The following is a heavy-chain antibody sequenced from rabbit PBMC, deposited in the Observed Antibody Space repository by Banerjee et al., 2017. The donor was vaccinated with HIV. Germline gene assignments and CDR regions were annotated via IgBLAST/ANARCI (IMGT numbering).Heavy chain of an antibody. CDR3: ARGTSSIDNSFNL. J-gene: IGHJ4*01. CDR2: IDTGSRGYT. Sequence: QQQLEESGGGLVKPGGTLTLTCKASGIDFSSYYYMCWVRQAPGKGLEWIACIDTGSRGYTWYASWAKGRFTISKTSSTTVTLQMTSLTAADTATYFCARGTSSIDNSFNLWGPGTLVTVS. V-gene: IGHV1S45*01. CDR1: GIDFSSYYY. D-gene: IGHD1-1*01.